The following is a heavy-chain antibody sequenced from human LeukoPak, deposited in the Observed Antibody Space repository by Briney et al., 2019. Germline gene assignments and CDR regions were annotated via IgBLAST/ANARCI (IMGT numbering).Heavy chain of an antibody. D-gene: IGHD3-3*02. CDR2: IYPGDSDT. Sequence: GESLKISCKGSGYNFTNYWIAWVRQTPGKGLECMGIIYPGDSDTRYSPSFQGQVTISADKSISTAYLQWSSLKASDTAMYYCARHDHFWTEEGIDYWGQGTLVTVSS. CDR1: GYNFTNYW. J-gene: IGHJ4*02. CDR3: ARHDHFWTEEGIDY. V-gene: IGHV5-51*01.